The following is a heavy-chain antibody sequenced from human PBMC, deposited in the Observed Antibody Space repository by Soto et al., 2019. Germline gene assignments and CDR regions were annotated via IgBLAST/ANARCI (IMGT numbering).Heavy chain of an antibody. D-gene: IGHD3-22*01. V-gene: IGHV4-59*01. J-gene: IGHJ6*02. CDR2: ISYSGST. CDR3: AIGHGGSGYSNYYYYGIDV. Sequence: SETLSLTCTVSGGSITGYYWSWIRQPPGKALEWIGFISYSGSTKYNPSLKSRVTISVDTSKNQFSLKLNFVTAADAAVYYCAIGHGGSGYSNYYYYGIDVWGQGTTVNVSS. CDR1: GGSITGYY.